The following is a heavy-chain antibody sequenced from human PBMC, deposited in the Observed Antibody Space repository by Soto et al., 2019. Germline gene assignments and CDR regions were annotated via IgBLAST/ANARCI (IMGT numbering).Heavy chain of an antibody. V-gene: IGHV3-30*02. CDR1: GFTFSSSA. D-gene: IGHD2-15*01. CDR2: IMYDGSNK. Sequence: HPAGSLRLSCSACGFTFSSSAMHWVRQAPGKGLEWVAVIMYDGSNKYYAASVKGRFTISRDNSKNTLYLQLNSLRPEDTAVYYCAKDVPGYIFATLDYWGLGTLVTVSS. J-gene: IGHJ4*02. CDR3: AKDVPGYIFATLDY.